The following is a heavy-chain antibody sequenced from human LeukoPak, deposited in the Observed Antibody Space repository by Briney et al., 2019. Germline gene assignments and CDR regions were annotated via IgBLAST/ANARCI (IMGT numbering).Heavy chain of an antibody. J-gene: IGHJ3*02. CDR3: ASPYVPAAAFDAFDI. V-gene: IGHV4-38-2*01. CDR2: IYHSGST. D-gene: IGHD2-2*01. Sequence: KASETLSLTCAVSGYSISSGYYRGWIRQPPGKGLEWIGSIYHSGSTYYNPSLKSRVTISVDTSKNQFSLKLSSVTAADTAVYYCASPYVPAAAFDAFDIWGQGTMVTVSS. CDR1: GYSISSGYY.